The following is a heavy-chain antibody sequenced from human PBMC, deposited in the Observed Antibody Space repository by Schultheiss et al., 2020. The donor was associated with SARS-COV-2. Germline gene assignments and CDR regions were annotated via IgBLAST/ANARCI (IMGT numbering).Heavy chain of an antibody. J-gene: IGHJ3*02. CDR3: ARGGGLGFRHVFDI. Sequence: SQTLSLTCPVSGGSISSYYWSWIRQPPGKGLEWIGYIYYSGSTNYNPSLKSRVTISVDTSKNQFSLKLSSVTAADTAVYYCARGGGLGFRHVFDIWGQGTMVTVSS. D-gene: IGHD3-16*01. V-gene: IGHV4-59*08. CDR1: GGSISSYY. CDR2: IYYSGST.